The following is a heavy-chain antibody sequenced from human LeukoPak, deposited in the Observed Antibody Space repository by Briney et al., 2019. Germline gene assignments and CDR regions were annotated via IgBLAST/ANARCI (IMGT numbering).Heavy chain of an antibody. J-gene: IGHJ4*02. CDR3: ARATIIRGIVVVITAILDY. CDR1: GGSFSGYY. D-gene: IGHD3-22*01. CDR2: INHSGST. Sequence: PSETLSLTCAVYGGSFSGYYWSWIRQPPGKGLEWIGEINHSGSTNYNPSLKSRVTISVDTSKNQFSLKLSSVTAADTAVYYCARATIIRGIVVVITAILDYWGQGTLVTVPS. V-gene: IGHV4-34*01.